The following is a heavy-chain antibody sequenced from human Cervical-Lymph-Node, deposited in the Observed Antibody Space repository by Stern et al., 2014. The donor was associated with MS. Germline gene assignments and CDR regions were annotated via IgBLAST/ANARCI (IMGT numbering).Heavy chain of an antibody. J-gene: IGHJ3*01. CDR2: ISSNGGST. V-gene: IGHV3-64*01. CDR1: GFTFSSYA. CDR3: AAWGWDAFDL. Sequence: EDQLVESGGGLVQPGGSLRLSCAASGFTFSSYAMHWVRQAPGKGLEYVSAISSNGGSTYYANSVKGRFTISRDNSKDTLYLQMGSLRTEDMAVYYCAAWGWDAFDLWGQGTMVTVSS. D-gene: IGHD6-19*01.